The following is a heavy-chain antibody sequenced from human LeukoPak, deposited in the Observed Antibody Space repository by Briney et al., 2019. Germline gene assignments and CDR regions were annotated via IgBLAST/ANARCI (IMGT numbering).Heavy chain of an antibody. D-gene: IGHD6-13*01. CDR3: AKSPGYSSSWYDY. V-gene: IGHV3-21*04. CDR2: ISSSSSSYI. J-gene: IGHJ4*02. CDR1: GFTFSSYS. Sequence: GGSLRLSCAASGFTFSSYSMNWVRQAPGKGLEWVSSISSSSSSYIYYADSVKGRFTISRDNSKDTLYLQMNSLRAEDTAVYYCAKSPGYSSSWYDYWGQGTLVTVSS.